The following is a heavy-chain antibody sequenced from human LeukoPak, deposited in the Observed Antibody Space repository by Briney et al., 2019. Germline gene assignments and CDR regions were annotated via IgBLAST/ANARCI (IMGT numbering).Heavy chain of an antibody. J-gene: IGHJ6*03. V-gene: IGHV4-59*12. Sequence: PSETLSLTCTVSGGSISSYYWSWIRQPPGKGLEWIGYIYYSGSTNYNPSLKSRVTISVDTSKNQFSLKLSSVTAADTAVYYCARRTASRIDFWSGYSHGYYYMDVWGKGTTVTVSS. CDR3: ARRTASRIDFWSGYSHGYYYMDV. CDR1: GGSISSYY. D-gene: IGHD3-3*01. CDR2: IYYSGST.